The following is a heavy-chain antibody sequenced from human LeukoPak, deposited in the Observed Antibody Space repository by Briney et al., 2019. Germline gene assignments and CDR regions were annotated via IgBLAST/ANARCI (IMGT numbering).Heavy chain of an antibody. Sequence: SETLSLTCSVSGGSISSSSDCWGWIRQPPGKGLEWIGYIYYSGSTNYNPSLKSRVTISVDTSKNQFSLKLSSVTAADTAVYYCARRGAFRMVRGVNYGMDVWGQGTTVTVSS. CDR1: GGSISSSSDC. CDR2: IYYSGST. V-gene: IGHV4-61*05. J-gene: IGHJ6*02. D-gene: IGHD3-10*01. CDR3: ARRGAFRMVRGVNYGMDV.